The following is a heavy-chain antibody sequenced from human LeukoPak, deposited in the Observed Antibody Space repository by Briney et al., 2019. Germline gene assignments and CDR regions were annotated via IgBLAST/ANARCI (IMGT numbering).Heavy chain of an antibody. J-gene: IGHJ3*02. Sequence: GGSLRLSCAASGFTVSNHYMSWVRQAPGKGLEWVSVIYGAGSTYYADSVKGRFTISRDNSKNTLYLQMNSLRAEDTAMYYCARDSYDSSGYAFDIWGQGTMVTVSS. D-gene: IGHD3-22*01. CDR1: GFTVSNHY. CDR3: ARDSYDSSGYAFDI. CDR2: IYGAGST. V-gene: IGHV3-53*01.